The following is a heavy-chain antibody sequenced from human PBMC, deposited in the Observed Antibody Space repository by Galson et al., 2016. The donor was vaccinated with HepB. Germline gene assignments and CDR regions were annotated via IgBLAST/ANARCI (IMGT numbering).Heavy chain of an antibody. CDR1: GFTFSGYN. CDR3: ARDGNHGYDMDY. D-gene: IGHD1-14*01. Sequence: SLRLSCAASGFTFSGYNMDWVRQAPGKGLEWVSYISSGSSAIYHADSVKGRFTISRDNAKNSLDLQVNSLRDEDTAIYFCARDGNHGYDMDYWGQGTLVTVSS. CDR2: ISSGSSAI. V-gene: IGHV3-48*02. J-gene: IGHJ4*02.